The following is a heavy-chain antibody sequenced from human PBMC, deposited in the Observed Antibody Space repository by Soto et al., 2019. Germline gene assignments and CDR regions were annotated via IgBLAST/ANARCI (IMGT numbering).Heavy chain of an antibody. Sequence: EVHLVESGGDLVQRGGSLRLSCAASGFTFSIYSMNRVRQAPGKGLEWFSYITSDTKTIKYADSVKGRFTISRDNAKNSVYLQMNSLRDEDTAVYYCARSVEGHFDYWGQGTVVTVSS. V-gene: IGHV3-48*02. CDR3: ARSVEGHFDY. CDR2: ITSDTKTI. J-gene: IGHJ4*02. D-gene: IGHD6-19*01. CDR1: GFTFSIYS.